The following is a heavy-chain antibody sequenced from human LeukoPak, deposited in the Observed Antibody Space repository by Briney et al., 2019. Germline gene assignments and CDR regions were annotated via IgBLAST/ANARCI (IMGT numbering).Heavy chain of an antibody. V-gene: IGHV4-39*02. D-gene: IGHD3-10*01. CDR1: GGSISSSSYY. CDR2: IYYSGST. J-gene: IGHJ6*03. CDR3: ARDGVGFGELLIYYYYMDV. Sequence: PSETLSLTCTVSGGSISSSSYYWGWIRQPPGKGLEWIGSIYYSGSTYYNPSLKSRVTISVDTSKNQFSLKLSSVTAADTAVYYCARDGVGFGELLIYYYYMDVWGKGTTVTISS.